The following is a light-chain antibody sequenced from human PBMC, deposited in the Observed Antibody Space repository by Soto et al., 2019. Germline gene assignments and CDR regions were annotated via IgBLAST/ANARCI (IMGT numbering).Light chain of an antibody. CDR1: QTISRN. CDR2: AAS. CDR3: QQSDSIPIT. V-gene: IGKV1-39*01. Sequence: DIQMTQSPSSLSASVGDRVTISCRASQTISRNLNWYQQKPGKAPKLLIYAASNLQSGVPSRFSGSGSGTEFTLAISSLQPEDFATYYCQQSDSIPITFGQGTRLEIK. J-gene: IGKJ5*01.